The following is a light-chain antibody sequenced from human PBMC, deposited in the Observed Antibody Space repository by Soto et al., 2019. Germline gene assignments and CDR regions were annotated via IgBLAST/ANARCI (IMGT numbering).Light chain of an antibody. CDR1: QSVSRY. CDR2: GTS. CDR3: LLDYSYFWA. J-gene: IGKJ1*01. V-gene: IGKV3-11*02. Sequence: EIVLAQSPATLSLSPGERATLSCRASQSVSRYLAWYQKKPGQAPRLLIYGTSNRATGIPDRFSGSGSGRDFTLTISSLQPEDFATYYCLLDYSYFWAVGQGTKMDI.